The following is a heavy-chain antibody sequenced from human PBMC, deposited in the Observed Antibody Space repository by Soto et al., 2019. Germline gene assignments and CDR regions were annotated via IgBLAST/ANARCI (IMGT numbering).Heavy chain of an antibody. CDR3: ARLRDGPYYYYGMDV. V-gene: IGHV5-51*01. Sequence: GESLKISCKGSGYSFTSYWIGWVRQMPGKGLEWMGIIYPGDSDTRYSPSFQGQVTISADKSISTAYLQWSSLKASDTAMYYCARLRDGPYYYYGMDVWGQGTTVTVSS. CDR1: GYSFTSYW. D-gene: IGHD3-16*01. J-gene: IGHJ6*02. CDR2: IYPGDSDT.